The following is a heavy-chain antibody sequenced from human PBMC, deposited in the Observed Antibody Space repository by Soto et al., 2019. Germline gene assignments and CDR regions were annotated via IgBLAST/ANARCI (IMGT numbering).Heavy chain of an antibody. D-gene: IGHD4-17*01. CDR3: ARDGDYGGNVCQH. CDR1: GGSISRGDYY. J-gene: IGHJ1*01. V-gene: IGHV4-30-4*01. CDR2: IYYSGST. Sequence: QVQLQESGPGLVKPSPTLSLTCTVSGGSISRGDYYWSWIRQPPGKGLEWIGYIYYSGSTYYNPSLKSRVTISVDTSKNQVSRKRSSVTAADTAVDYCARDGDYGGNVCQHWGQGTLVTVSS.